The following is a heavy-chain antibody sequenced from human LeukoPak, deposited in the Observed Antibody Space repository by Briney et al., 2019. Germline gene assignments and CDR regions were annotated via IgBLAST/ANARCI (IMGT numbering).Heavy chain of an antibody. CDR2: ISSSSGTI. CDR3: ASSVGSGSFDY. CDR1: GFTFSSYS. J-gene: IGHJ4*02. Sequence: GGSLRLSCAASGFTFSSYSMNWVRQAPGKGLEWVSYISSSSGTIYYADSVKGRFTISRDNAKNSLYLQMNSLRAEDTAVYYCASSVGSGSFDYWGQGTLVTVSS. V-gene: IGHV3-48*01. D-gene: IGHD1-26*01.